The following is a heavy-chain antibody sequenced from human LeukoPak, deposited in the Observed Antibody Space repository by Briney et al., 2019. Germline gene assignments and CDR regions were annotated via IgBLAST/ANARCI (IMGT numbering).Heavy chain of an antibody. J-gene: IGHJ4*02. CDR3: ARGRNAGGPYYSDY. CDR2: INSAGASK. CDR1: GFTFSTYA. Sequence: GGSLRLSCAASGFTFSTYAINWVRQAPGKGLEWVSSINSAGASKKYADSLKGRFTISRDNAKNSLFLQLSSLRDEDTAVYYCARGRNAGGPYYSDYWGQGTLVTVSS. D-gene: IGHD4-23*01. V-gene: IGHV3-21*01.